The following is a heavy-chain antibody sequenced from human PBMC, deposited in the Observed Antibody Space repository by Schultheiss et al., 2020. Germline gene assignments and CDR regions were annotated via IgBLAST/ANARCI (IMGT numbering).Heavy chain of an antibody. Sequence: SQTLSLTCTVSGGSISSYYWSWIRQPPGKGLEWIGSIYYSGSTYYNPSLKSRVTISVDTSKNQFSLKLSSVTAADTAVYYCARLQLVPLRWFDPWGQGTLVTVSS. CDR3: ARLQLVPLRWFDP. D-gene: IGHD6-13*01. CDR1: GGSISSYY. V-gene: IGHV4-59*05. J-gene: IGHJ5*02. CDR2: IYYSGST.